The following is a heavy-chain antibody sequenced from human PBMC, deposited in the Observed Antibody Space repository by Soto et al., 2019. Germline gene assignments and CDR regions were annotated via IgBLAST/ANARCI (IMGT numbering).Heavy chain of an antibody. J-gene: IGHJ4*01. Sequence: EVQLVESGGGLVKPGGSLRLSCAASGFPFNNAGINWVRQVPGKGLEWVGRVKGKADGGSGDYAAPVKGRFVVSRDDSKDIVYLQMNSLKIEDTGVYYCTTDSRTTLPEIRFDYWGHGTQVTVSS. D-gene: IGHD1-26*01. CDR2: VKGKADGGSG. V-gene: IGHV3-15*07. CDR3: TTDSRTTLPEIRFDY. CDR1: GFPFNNAG.